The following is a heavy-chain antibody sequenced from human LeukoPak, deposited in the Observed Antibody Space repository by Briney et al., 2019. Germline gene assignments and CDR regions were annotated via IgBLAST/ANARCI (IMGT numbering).Heavy chain of an antibody. Sequence: PGTSLRLSCAASGFTFSSYGMHWVRQAPGKGLEWVALIWYEGNNKKYADSVKGRFTISRDNSKNTLYLQMNSLRAEDTAVYYCARSRGAVAGLYYFDYWGQGTLVTVSS. V-gene: IGHV3-33*01. CDR1: GFTFSSYG. CDR2: IWYEGNNK. CDR3: ARSRGAVAGLYYFDY. D-gene: IGHD6-19*01. J-gene: IGHJ4*02.